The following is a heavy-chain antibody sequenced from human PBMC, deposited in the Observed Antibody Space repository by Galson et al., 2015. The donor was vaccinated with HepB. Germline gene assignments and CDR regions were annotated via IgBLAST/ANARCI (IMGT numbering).Heavy chain of an antibody. CDR3: TRDIVVVPAALPYYYGMDV. CDR2: IRSKAYGGTT. CDR1: GFTFGDYA. V-gene: IGHV3-49*03. D-gene: IGHD2-2*02. Sequence: SLRLSCAASGFTFGDYAMSWFRQAPGTGLEWVGFIRSKAYGGTTEYAASVTGRFTISRDDSKSIAYLQMYRLKPEDTAVYHCTRDIVVVPAALPYYYGMDVWGQGTTVTVSS. J-gene: IGHJ6*02.